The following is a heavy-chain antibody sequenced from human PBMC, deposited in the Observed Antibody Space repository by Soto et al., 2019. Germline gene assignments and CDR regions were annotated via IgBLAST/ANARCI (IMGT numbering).Heavy chain of an antibody. CDR1: GFTFRSYS. J-gene: IGHJ3*01. Sequence: EVQLVESGGGLVTPGGSLRVSCAASGFTFRSYSMNWVRQAPGKGLEWISTISSNSAYIYYADSVEGRFTISRDNARNSVYLQLNSLRAEVTAIYFCSRDQSLGQPVAFDVWGQGTMVTVSS. CDR3: SRDQSLGQPVAFDV. CDR2: ISSNSAYI. V-gene: IGHV3-21*01.